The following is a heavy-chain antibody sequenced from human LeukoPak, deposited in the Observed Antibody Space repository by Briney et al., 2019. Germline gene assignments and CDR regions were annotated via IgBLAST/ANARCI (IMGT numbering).Heavy chain of an antibody. V-gene: IGHV3-23*01. CDR2: ISGSGSGGST. CDR3: AKSGYNRFDY. J-gene: IGHJ4*02. D-gene: IGHD5-24*01. Sequence: PGGSLTLSCVASGFTFSNYAMSWVRQAPGKGLEWVSSISGSGSGGSTYYADSVKGRFTISRDNSKNTLYLQMNSLIAEDTAVYYCAKSGYNRFDYWGQGTRVTVSS. CDR1: GFTFSNYA.